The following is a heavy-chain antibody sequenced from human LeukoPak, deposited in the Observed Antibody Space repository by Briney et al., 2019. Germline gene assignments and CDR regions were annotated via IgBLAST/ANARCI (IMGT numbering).Heavy chain of an antibody. CDR1: GYTFTSYG. V-gene: IGHV1-18*01. D-gene: IGHD6-13*01. CDR3: ATIAAAGDLDY. J-gene: IGHJ4*02. CDR2: ISAYNGNT. Sequence: ASVKVSCKASGYTFTSYGISWERQAPGQGLEWMGWISAYNGNTNYAQKLQGRVTMTTDTSTSTAYMELRSLRSDDTAVYYCATIAAAGDLDYWGQGTLVTVSS.